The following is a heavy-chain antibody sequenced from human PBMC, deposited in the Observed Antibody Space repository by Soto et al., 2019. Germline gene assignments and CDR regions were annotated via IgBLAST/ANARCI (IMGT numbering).Heavy chain of an antibody. J-gene: IGHJ5*02. CDR3: AKAGFTVSGEGFDP. Sequence: PWGSLRLSCSASVFAFRSFGMNWCRQSPGKGLEWVALISYDGEKEYYADSVKGRFTISRDNSDNTLFLRMSSLTSDDSGVYFCAKAGFTVSGEGFDPWGQGTRVTVSS. V-gene: IGHV3-30*18. D-gene: IGHD3-3*01. CDR2: ISYDGEKE. CDR1: VFAFRSFG.